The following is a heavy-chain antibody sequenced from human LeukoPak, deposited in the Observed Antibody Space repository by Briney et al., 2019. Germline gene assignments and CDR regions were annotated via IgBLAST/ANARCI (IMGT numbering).Heavy chain of an antibody. CDR1: GGTFSSYA. Sequence: ASVKVSCKASGGTFSSYAISWVRQAPGQGLEWMGGIIPILGTANYAQKFQGRVTITADESTSTAYMELSSLRSEDTAVYYCASSYDSSGYYPDYWGQGTLVTVSS. D-gene: IGHD3-22*01. J-gene: IGHJ4*02. CDR3: ASSYDSSGYYPDY. CDR2: IIPILGTA. V-gene: IGHV1-69*01.